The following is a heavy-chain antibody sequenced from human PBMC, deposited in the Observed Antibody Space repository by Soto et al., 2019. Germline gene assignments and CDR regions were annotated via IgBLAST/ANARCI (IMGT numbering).Heavy chain of an antibody. V-gene: IGHV1-3*01. CDR3: ARVVGYCTNGVCYNAEYLQH. CDR1: GYTFTSYA. J-gene: IGHJ1*01. D-gene: IGHD2-8*01. CDR2: INAGNGNT. Sequence: ASVKVSCKASGYTFTSYAMHWVRQAPGQRLEWMGWINAGNGNTKYSQKFQGRVTITRDTSASTAYMELSSLRSEDTAVYYCARVVGYCTNGVCYNAEYLQHWGQGTLVTVSS.